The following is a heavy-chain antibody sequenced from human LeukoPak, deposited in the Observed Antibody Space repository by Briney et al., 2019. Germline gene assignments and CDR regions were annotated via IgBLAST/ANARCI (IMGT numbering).Heavy chain of an antibody. CDR2: INPNSGGT. CDR1: GYTFSGYY. V-gene: IGHV1-2*02. CDR3: ARDGDCSGGSCYLGNYNWFDP. J-gene: IGHJ5*02. Sequence: ASVKVSCKASGYTFSGYYLHWVRQAPGQGLEWMGWINPNSGGTNSAQKFQGRVTMTRDTSISTAYMELSRLRSDDTAVYYCARDGDCSGGSCYLGNYNWFDPWGQGTLVTVSS. D-gene: IGHD2-15*01.